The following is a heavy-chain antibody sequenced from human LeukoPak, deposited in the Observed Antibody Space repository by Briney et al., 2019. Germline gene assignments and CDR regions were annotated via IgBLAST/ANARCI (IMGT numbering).Heavy chain of an antibody. Sequence: GGSLRLSCGASGFPFSSYAMHGLREAPGKALEWVAVISYDGSNKYYADPVKGRFTISRDNSKNTLYLQMTSLRAEETAVYYCARDNRYSYGYSYYYNGMDVWGQGTTVTVSS. J-gene: IGHJ6*02. CDR3: ARDNRYSYGYSYYYNGMDV. CDR2: ISYDGSNK. V-gene: IGHV3-30-3*01. CDR1: GFPFSSYA. D-gene: IGHD5-18*01.